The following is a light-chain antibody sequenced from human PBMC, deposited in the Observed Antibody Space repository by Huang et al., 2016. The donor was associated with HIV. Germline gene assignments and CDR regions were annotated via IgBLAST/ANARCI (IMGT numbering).Light chain of an antibody. CDR3: MQDLQTPYT. J-gene: IGKJ2*01. V-gene: IGKV2-28*01. CDR1: QSLLPNNRYNY. CDR2: LAS. Sequence: DIVMTQSSLSMPVPPGEAASISCKSSQSLLPNNRYNYLLWYLQKPGQSPQLLISLASNRAPWVPDRFSGSGSGTDFTLKISRVEAGDAGVYYCMQDLQTPYTFGQGTKLEIK.